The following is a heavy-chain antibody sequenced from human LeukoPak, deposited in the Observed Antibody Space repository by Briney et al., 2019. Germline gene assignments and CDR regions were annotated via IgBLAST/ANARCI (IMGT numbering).Heavy chain of an antibody. CDR1: GFTFSSYS. D-gene: IGHD3-22*01. CDR2: ISSSSSYI. J-gene: IGHJ4*02. V-gene: IGHV3-21*01. Sequence: GGSLRLSCAASGFTFSSYSMNWVRQAPGKGLEWVSSISSSSSYIYYADSVKGRFTISRDNAKYSLYLQMNSLRAEDTAVYYCARAGDYYDSSGYDYWGQGTLVTVSS. CDR3: ARAGDYYDSSGYDY.